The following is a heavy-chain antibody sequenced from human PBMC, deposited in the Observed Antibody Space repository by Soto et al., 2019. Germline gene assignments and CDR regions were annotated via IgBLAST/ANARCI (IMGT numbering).Heavy chain of an antibody. CDR3: ARRDYYDSSGYLDY. CDR1: GYTFTSYG. CDR2: ISAYNGNT. J-gene: IGHJ4*02. V-gene: IGHV1-18*04. Sequence: ASVKVSCKASGYTFTSYGISWVRQAPGQGLEWMGWISAYNGNTNYAQKLQGRVTMTTDTSTSTAYMELRSLRSDDTAVYYCARRDYYDSSGYLDYWGQGTLVTVSS. D-gene: IGHD3-22*01.